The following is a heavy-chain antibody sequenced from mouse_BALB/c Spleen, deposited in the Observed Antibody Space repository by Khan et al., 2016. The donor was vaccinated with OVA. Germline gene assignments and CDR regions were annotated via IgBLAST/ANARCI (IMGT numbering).Heavy chain of an antibody. CDR3: ARVYGGDFDY. D-gene: IGHD1-1*01. V-gene: IGHV3-2*02. CDR1: GYSITSDYA. J-gene: IGHJ2*02. Sequence: EVQLVESGPGLVKPSQSLSLTCTVTGYSITSDYAWNWIRQFPGNKLEWMGFINYSGNTKYNPSLKSRFSITRDTSKNQFFLQLNSVTTEDTATYYCARVYGGDFDYWGQGTSLTVSS. CDR2: INYSGNT.